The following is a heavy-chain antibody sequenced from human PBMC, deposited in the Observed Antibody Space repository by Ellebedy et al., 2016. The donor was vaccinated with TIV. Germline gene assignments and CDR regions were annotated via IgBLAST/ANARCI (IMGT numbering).Heavy chain of an antibody. D-gene: IGHD6-19*01. CDR2: INEDGTKK. CDR3: ARGRQWLIFDS. V-gene: IGHV3-7*03. Sequence: GESLKISCTASGFTLSNYWMTWVRQAPGRGLEWVANINEDGTKKHFVDSVKGRFSISRDNSKNTLYLQMDSLRAEDTGIYFCARGRQWLIFDSWGLGTLVTVSS. J-gene: IGHJ4*02. CDR1: GFTLSNYW.